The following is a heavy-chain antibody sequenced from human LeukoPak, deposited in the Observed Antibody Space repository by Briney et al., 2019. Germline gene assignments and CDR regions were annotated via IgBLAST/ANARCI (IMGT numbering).Heavy chain of an antibody. CDR3: ARDVRNRVGLNYYHQYMDV. D-gene: IGHD1-26*01. J-gene: IGHJ6*03. V-gene: IGHV3-7*01. CDR1: GFTFSSYA. CDR2: INQDGSEK. Sequence: GGSLRLSCRGSGFTFSSYAMSWVRQAPGKGLEWVANINQDGSEKYYVDSVKGRFIISRDNAENSVYLHMNSLRADDTAVYYCARDVRNRVGLNYYHQYMDVWGKGTTVTVSS.